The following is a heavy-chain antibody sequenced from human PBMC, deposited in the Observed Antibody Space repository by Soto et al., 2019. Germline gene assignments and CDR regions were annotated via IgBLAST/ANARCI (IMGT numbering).Heavy chain of an antibody. J-gene: IGHJ3*02. D-gene: IGHD6-13*01. Sequence: ASVKVSCKASGGTFSSYAISWVRQAPGQGLEGMGGIIPILGIANYAQKFQGRVTITADKSTSTAYMELSSLRSEDTAVYYCARELAAAASTYAFDIWGQGTMVTVSS. CDR2: IIPILGIA. CDR1: GGTFSSYA. CDR3: ARELAAAASTYAFDI. V-gene: IGHV1-69*10.